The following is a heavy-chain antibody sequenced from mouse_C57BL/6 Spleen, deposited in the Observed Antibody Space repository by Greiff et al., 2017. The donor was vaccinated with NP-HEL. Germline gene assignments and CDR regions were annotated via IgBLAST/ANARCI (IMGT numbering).Heavy chain of an antibody. CDR1: GFTFSDYY. Sequence: DVKLVESEGGLVQPGRSMKLSCTASGFTFSDYYMAWVRQVPEKGLEWVANINYDGSSTYYLDSLKSRFIISRDNAKNILYLQMSSLKSEDTATYYCAREGGGYYDYFDYWGQGTTLTVSS. CDR2: INYDGSST. V-gene: IGHV5-16*01. D-gene: IGHD2-3*01. J-gene: IGHJ2*01. CDR3: AREGGGYYDYFDY.